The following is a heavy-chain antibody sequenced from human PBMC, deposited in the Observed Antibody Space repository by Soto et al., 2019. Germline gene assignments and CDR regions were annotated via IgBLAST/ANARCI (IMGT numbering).Heavy chain of an antibody. CDR3: ARERGGNTIFGVFTTTHTHFDY. Sequence: QVQLRESGPGLVKPSETLSLTCTVSGGSISSYYWSWIRQPPGKGLEWIGYIFYSGSANYNPSLKSRVTISVDTSKNQFSLKLSSVTAADTAVYYCARERGGNTIFGVFTTTHTHFDYWGQGTLVTVSS. J-gene: IGHJ4*02. CDR2: IFYSGSA. D-gene: IGHD3-3*01. V-gene: IGHV4-59*12. CDR1: GGSISSYY.